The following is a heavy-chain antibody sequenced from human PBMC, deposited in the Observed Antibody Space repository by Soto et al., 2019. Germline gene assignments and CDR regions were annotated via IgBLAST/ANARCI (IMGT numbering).Heavy chain of an antibody. J-gene: IGHJ4*02. D-gene: IGHD3-10*01. V-gene: IGHV1-18*01. CDR2: ISAYNGNT. Sequence: ASVKVSCKASGYTFTSYGISWVRQAPGQGLEWMGWISAYNGNTNYAQKLQGRVTMTTDTSTSTAYMELRSLRSDDTAVYYCARDYYGSGRGPSEDWGQGTLVTVSS. CDR1: GYTFTSYG. CDR3: ARDYYGSGRGPSED.